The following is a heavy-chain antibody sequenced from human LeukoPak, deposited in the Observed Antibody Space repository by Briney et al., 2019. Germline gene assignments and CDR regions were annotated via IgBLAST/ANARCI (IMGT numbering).Heavy chain of an antibody. CDR2: IYYSGST. V-gene: IGHV4-61*05. CDR3: AGGAAAGTYYYGMDV. CDR1: GGSISSSSYY. D-gene: IGHD6-13*01. J-gene: IGHJ6*02. Sequence: SVTLSLTCTVSGGSISSSSYYWGWIRQPPGKGLEWIGYIYYSGSTNYNPSLKSRVTISVDTSKNQFSLKLSSVTAADTAVYYCAGGAAAGTYYYGMDVWGQGTTVTVSS.